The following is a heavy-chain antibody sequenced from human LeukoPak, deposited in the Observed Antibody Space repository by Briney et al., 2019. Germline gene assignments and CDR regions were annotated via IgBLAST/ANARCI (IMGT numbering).Heavy chain of an antibody. D-gene: IGHD5-18*01. CDR3: AKDMGGYSYRYIPHPIDY. Sequence: GGSLRLSCAASGFTFDDYAMHWVHQAPGKGLEWVSLISWDGGSTYYADSVKGRFTISRDNSKNSLYLQMNSLRAEDTALYYCAKDMGGYSYRYIPHPIDYWGQGTLVTVSS. J-gene: IGHJ4*02. CDR1: GFTFDDYA. CDR2: ISWDGGST. V-gene: IGHV3-43D*03.